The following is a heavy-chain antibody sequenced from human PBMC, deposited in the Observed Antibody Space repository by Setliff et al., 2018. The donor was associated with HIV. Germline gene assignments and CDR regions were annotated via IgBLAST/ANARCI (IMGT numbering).Heavy chain of an antibody. CDR1: GGSFSNYY. V-gene: IGHV4-34*01. CDR2: LSPSGTT. J-gene: IGHJ4*02. D-gene: IGHD6-19*01. CDR3: ARDVGSIAVAGTHFDY. Sequence: SETLSLTCTVYGGSFSNYYTNWIRQPPGKGLEWIGELSPSGTTRSNPSLQSRVTISLDTSNNQFSLKLSSVTAADTAVYYCARDVGSIAVAGTHFDYWGQGTLVTSPQ.